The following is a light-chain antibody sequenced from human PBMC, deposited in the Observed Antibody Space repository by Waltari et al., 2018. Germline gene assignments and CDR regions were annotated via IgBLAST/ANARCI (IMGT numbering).Light chain of an antibody. V-gene: IGKV1D-13*01. Sequence: AFQLTQSPSSLSASIGDRVTITCRASQGIFSALAGYQQKPGKPPKLLIYAASILESGVPSRFSGSGSGTDFTLTINSLEAEDFGTYYCQQSHNFPLTFGGGTKVDNK. CDR1: QGIFSA. J-gene: IGKJ4*01. CDR2: AAS. CDR3: QQSHNFPLT.